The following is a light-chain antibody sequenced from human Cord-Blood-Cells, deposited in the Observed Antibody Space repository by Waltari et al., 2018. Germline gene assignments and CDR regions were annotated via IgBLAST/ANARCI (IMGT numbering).Light chain of an antibody. Sequence: QSVLTQPPSASGTPGQRVTISCSGSSSNIGSNYVYWYQQLPGTGPKRLNSRNNQRPSGGPDRFSGSKSGTSASLAISGLRSEDEADYYCAAWDDSLSGHNYVFGTGTKVTVL. CDR2: RNN. CDR3: AAWDDSLSGHNYV. J-gene: IGLJ1*01. V-gene: IGLV1-47*01. CDR1: SSNIGSNY.